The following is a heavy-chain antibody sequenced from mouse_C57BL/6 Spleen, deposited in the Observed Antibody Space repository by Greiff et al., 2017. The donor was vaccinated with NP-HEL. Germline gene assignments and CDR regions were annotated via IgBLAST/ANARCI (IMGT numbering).Heavy chain of an antibody. V-gene: IGHV1-26*01. D-gene: IGHD1-1*01. CDR2: INPNNGGT. J-gene: IGHJ2*01. Sequence: EVQLQQSGPELVKPGASVKISCKASGYTFTDYYMNWVKQSHGKSLEWIGDINPNNGGTSYNQKFKGKATLTVDKSSSTAYMELRSLTSEDSAVYYCARYPHYYGSSYLPFDYWGQGTTLTVSS. CDR3: ARYPHYYGSSYLPFDY. CDR1: GYTFTDYY.